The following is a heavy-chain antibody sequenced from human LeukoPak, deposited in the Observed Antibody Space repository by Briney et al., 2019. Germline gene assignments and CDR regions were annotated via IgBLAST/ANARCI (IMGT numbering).Heavy chain of an antibody. CDR1: GFTFSSYA. J-gene: IGHJ4*02. Sequence: PGVSLRLSCAASGFTFSSYAMSWARQAPGKGLEWVGRIKSKTDGGTTDYAAPVKGRFTISRDDSKNTLYLQMNSLKTEDTAVYYCTTQATLVVPPFDYWGQGTLVTVSS. V-gene: IGHV3-15*01. CDR2: IKSKTDGGTT. CDR3: TTQATLVVPPFDY. D-gene: IGHD2-15*01.